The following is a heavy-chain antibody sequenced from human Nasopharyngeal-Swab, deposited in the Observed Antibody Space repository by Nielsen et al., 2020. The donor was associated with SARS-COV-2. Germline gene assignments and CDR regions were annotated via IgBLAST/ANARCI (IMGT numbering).Heavy chain of an antibody. CDR2: ISSSGSTI. V-gene: IGHV3-11*04. CDR3: ATDGDQYYYGSGSYGY. Sequence: GGSLRLSCAASGFTFSDYYMSWIRQAPGKGLEWVSHISSSGSTISYTDSVEGRFTIPRDNAKNSLYLQLNSLRAEDTAVYYCATDGDQYYYGSGSYGYWGQGTPVTVSS. J-gene: IGHJ4*02. CDR1: GFTFSDYY. D-gene: IGHD3-10*01.